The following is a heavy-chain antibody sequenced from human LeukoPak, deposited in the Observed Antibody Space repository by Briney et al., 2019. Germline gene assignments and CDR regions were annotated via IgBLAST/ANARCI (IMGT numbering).Heavy chain of an antibody. V-gene: IGHV3-23*01. D-gene: IGHD7-27*01. CDR3: AKGLTGWGLGGDC. J-gene: IGHJ4*02. Sequence: GGSLRLSCAASGFTFSSYAMSWVRQAPGKGLEWVSAVSGSGDRTYYADSVKGRFTISRDNSKNTLYLQMNSLRAEDTAVYYCAKGLTGWGLGGDCWGQGTLVTVSS. CDR2: VSGSGDRT. CDR1: GFTFSSYA.